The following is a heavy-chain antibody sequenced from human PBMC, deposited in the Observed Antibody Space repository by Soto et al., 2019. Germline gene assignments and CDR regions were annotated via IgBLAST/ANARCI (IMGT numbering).Heavy chain of an antibody. CDR3: TRGLRYFDY. D-gene: IGHD5-12*01. CDR1: GGSISSYY. J-gene: IGHJ4*02. CDR2: IYYSGGT. Sequence: QVQLQESGPGLVKPSETLSLTCTVSGGSISSYYWSWIRQPPGKGLEWIGYIYYSGGTNYNPSLKSRVTISVDTSKNQFSLKLNSVTAADTAVYYCTRGLRYFDYWGQGTLVTVSS. V-gene: IGHV4-59*01.